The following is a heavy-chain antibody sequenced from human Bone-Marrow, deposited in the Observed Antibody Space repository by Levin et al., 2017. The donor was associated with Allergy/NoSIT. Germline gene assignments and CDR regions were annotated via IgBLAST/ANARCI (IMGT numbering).Heavy chain of an antibody. CDR1: GSNFTRSY. V-gene: IGHV1-46*01. J-gene: IGHJ6*02. CDR2: VDPSGPTA. CDR3: ATSQVGPRVLYYGMDV. Sequence: GESLKISCKASGSNFTRSYFHWVRQAPGQGLEWMAIVDPSGPTATYAERFQGRITMTRDTSTSTVNMELSRLRSEDTAVYHCATSQVGPRVLYYGMDVWGQGTTVIVSS. D-gene: IGHD1-26*01.